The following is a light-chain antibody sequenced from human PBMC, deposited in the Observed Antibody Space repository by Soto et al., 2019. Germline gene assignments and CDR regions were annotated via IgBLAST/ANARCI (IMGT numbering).Light chain of an antibody. CDR1: QDINKF. J-gene: IGKJ2*01. CDR2: SAS. V-gene: IGKV1-9*01. Sequence: IHLTQSPSSLSASVGDRVTLTCRASQDINKFLAWFQQTPGKAPKLLVYSASTLHSGVPSRFSGSGSGTDFARTISSLQPADFATDYCQQLTTYPHTFCQGT. CDR3: QQLTTYPHT.